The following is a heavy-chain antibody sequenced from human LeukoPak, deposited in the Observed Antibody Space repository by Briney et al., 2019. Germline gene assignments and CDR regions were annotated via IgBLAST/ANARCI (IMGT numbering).Heavy chain of an antibody. V-gene: IGHV4-59*01. Sequence: SETLSLTCTVSGGSISSYYWSWIRQPPGKGLEWIGYIYYSGSTNYNPSLKSRVTISVDTSKNQFSLKLSSVTAADTAVYYCARGLTDCSSTSCYVRGSFYYYYMDVWGKGTTVTVSS. CDR2: IYYSGST. J-gene: IGHJ6*03. D-gene: IGHD2-2*01. CDR3: ARGLTDCSSTSCYVRGSFYYYYMDV. CDR1: GGSISSYY.